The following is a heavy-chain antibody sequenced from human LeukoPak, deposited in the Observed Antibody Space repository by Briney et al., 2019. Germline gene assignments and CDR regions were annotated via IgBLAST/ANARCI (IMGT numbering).Heavy chain of an antibody. V-gene: IGHV3-7*01. CDR2: MKPDGSES. CDR1: GFTFSRFW. D-gene: IGHD1-14*01. CDR3: ARDRGRNSFDY. Sequence: GGSLRLSCAASGFTFSRFWMSWVRQAPGKGLEWVASMKPDGSESWYVDSVKGRFTISRDNSKNLLYLQLTSLRAEDTALYYCARDRGRNSFDYWGQGTLVSVSS. J-gene: IGHJ4*02.